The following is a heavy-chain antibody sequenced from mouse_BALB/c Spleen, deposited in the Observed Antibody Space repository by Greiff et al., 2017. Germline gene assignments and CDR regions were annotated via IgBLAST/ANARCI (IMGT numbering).Heavy chain of an antibody. J-gene: IGHJ2*01. CDR2: IWTGGGT. V-gene: IGHV2-9-2*01. CDR1: GFSLTSYD. D-gene: IGHD4-1*02. Sequence: QVQLKESGPGLVAPSQSLSITCTVSGFSLTSYDISWIRQPPGKGLEWLGVIWTGGGTNYNSAFMSRLSISKDNSKSQVFLKMNSLQTDDTAIYYCVRAPQLAFDYWGQGTTLTVSS. CDR3: VRAPQLAFDY.